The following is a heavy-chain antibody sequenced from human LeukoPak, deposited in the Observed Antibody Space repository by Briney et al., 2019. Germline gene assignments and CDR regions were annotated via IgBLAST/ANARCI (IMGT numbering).Heavy chain of an antibody. J-gene: IGHJ4*02. Sequence: PGGSLRLSCAASGFTFSSYWMSWVRQAPGKGLEWVANIKQDGSEKYYVDSVKGRLTISRDNAKNSLYLQMNSLRAEDTAVYYCARASFGVIVGPDYWGQGTLVTVSS. CDR2: IKQDGSEK. CDR1: GFTFSSYW. D-gene: IGHD3-3*01. V-gene: IGHV3-7*01. CDR3: ARASFGVIVGPDY.